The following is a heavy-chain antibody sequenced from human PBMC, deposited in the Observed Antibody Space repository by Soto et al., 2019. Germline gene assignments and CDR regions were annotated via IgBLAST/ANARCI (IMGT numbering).Heavy chain of an antibody. J-gene: IGHJ4*02. Sequence: GGSLRLSCAASGFTFSNYSMNWVRQTPGKGLEWVSGISGSGDSTYYADSVKGRFTISRDNSKNTLYLQMNSLRAEDAALYYCAKVASSGLFSDYWGQGTLVTVSS. CDR3: AKVASSGLFSDY. CDR2: ISGSGDST. D-gene: IGHD3-22*01. V-gene: IGHV3-23*01. CDR1: GFTFSNYS.